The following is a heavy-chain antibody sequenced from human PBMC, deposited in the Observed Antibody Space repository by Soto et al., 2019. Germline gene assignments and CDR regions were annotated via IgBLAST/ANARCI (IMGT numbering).Heavy chain of an antibody. CDR1: GYTFTSYG. J-gene: IGHJ4*02. Sequence: QVQLVQSGAEVKKPGASVKVSCKASGYTFTSYGISWVRQAPGQGLEWMGWISAYNGNTNYAQKLQGRVTMTADTSTSIAYMELSSLRSDDTAVYYCARYRVRVGTTCRDELDYWGQGTLVTVSS. CDR2: ISAYNGNT. D-gene: IGHD1-1*01. V-gene: IGHV1-18*04. CDR3: ARYRVRVGTTCRDELDY.